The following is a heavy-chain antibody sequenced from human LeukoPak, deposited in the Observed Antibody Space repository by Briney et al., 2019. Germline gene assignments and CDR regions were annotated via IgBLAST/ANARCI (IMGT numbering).Heavy chain of an antibody. Sequence: GGSLRLFCAASGFTFSRYAMSWVRQARGKSLEWVSGISGSGGSTYYADVVKGRFPISRDSSKNTLYLQMNSLRAEDTAVYYCAEGPGYDFWSGYYGYFDYWGQGTLVTVSS. J-gene: IGHJ4*02. CDR2: ISGSGGST. CDR3: AEGPGYDFWSGYYGYFDY. V-gene: IGHV3-23*01. D-gene: IGHD3-3*01. CDR1: GFTFSRYA.